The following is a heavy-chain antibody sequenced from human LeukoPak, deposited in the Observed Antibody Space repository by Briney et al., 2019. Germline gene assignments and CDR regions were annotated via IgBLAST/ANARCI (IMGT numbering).Heavy chain of an antibody. CDR1: GFTFSSYA. V-gene: IGHV3-30-3*01. J-gene: IGHJ5*02. D-gene: IGHD7-27*01. CDR2: ISYDGSNK. Sequence: QAGGSLRLSCAASGFTFSSYAMHWVRQAPGKGLEWVAVISYDGSNKYYAGSVKGRFTISRDNSKNTLYLQMNSLRAEDTAVYYCARDRALTGAYHWFDPWGQGTLVTVSS. CDR3: ARDRALTGAYHWFDP.